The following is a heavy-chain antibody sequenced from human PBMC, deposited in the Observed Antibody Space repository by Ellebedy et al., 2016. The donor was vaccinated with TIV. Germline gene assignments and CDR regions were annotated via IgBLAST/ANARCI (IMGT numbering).Heavy chain of an antibody. D-gene: IGHD3-10*01. CDR3: ATDGSYGEHASPMHAFEI. CDR2: MRQDGGDK. J-gene: IGHJ3*02. CDR1: GFSFRSYW. V-gene: IGHV3-7*01. Sequence: GESLKISCVGSGFSFRSYWMSWVRQAPGKGLEWVANMRQDGGDKYYVDSVKGRFTISRDNAKSSLYLQMNSLPDEDTALSYCATDGSYGEHASPMHAFEIWGQGTMVTVSS.